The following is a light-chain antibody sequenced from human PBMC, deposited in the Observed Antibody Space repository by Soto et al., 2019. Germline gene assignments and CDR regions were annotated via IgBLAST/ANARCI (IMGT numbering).Light chain of an antibody. Sequence: DFQMTQSPSSLSASVVDSLTLTCRASQTVTSYLNWYQQKPGKAPKLLIYAASTLQSGVPSRFSGSGSGTEFTLTIISLQPEDFATYYCQQSYRFPKTFGRGTKVDIK. V-gene: IGKV1-39*01. J-gene: IGKJ1*01. CDR1: QTVTSY. CDR3: QQSYRFPKT. CDR2: AAS.